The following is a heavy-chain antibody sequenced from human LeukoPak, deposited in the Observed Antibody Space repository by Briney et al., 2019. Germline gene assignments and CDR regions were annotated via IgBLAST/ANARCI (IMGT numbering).Heavy chain of an antibody. D-gene: IGHD6-13*01. Sequence: SETLSLTCALYGGSFSGYYWTWIRQPPGKGLEWIGEINHSGSTNYNPSLKSRVTISVDTSKNQFSLKLSSVTAADTAVYYCARGAAAGYWGQGTLVTVSS. V-gene: IGHV4-34*01. CDR1: GGSFSGYY. CDR3: ARGAAAGY. J-gene: IGHJ4*02. CDR2: INHSGST.